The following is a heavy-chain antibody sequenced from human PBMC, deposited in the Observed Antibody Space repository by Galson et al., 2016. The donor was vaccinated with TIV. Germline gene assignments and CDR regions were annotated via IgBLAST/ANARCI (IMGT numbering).Heavy chain of an antibody. CDR1: GFSFSTYG. D-gene: IGHD4-17*01. CDR3: ASGSNYGDFGGPEFDY. V-gene: IGHV3-33*01. CDR2: IRYDGSHT. Sequence: SLRLSCAASGFSFSTYGMHWVRQAPGKGLEWLAAIRYDGSHTYYGDSVKGRFTISRGNSKNTLYLQMNSLRAEDTAVYYCASGSNYGDFGGPEFDYWGRGTLVTVSS. J-gene: IGHJ4*02.